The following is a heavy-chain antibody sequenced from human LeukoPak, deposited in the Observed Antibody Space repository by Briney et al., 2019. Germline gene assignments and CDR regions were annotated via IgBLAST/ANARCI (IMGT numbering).Heavy chain of an antibody. CDR3: ARVRLLPTRYYMDV. V-gene: IGHV3-30*03. CDR1: GFTFSSYG. D-gene: IGHD2-21*02. J-gene: IGHJ6*03. Sequence: GGSLRLSCAASGFTFSSYGMHWVRQAPGKGLEWVAVISYDGSNKYYADSVKGRFTVSRDNSKNTLYLQMNSLRAEDTAVYYCARVRLLPTRYYMDVWGKGTTVTISS. CDR2: ISYDGSNK.